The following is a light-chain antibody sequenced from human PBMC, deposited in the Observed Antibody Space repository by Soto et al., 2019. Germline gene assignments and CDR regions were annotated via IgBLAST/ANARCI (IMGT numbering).Light chain of an antibody. V-gene: IGKV1-39*01. J-gene: IGKJ1*01. CDR2: AAS. CDR1: QSISSY. CDR3: QQSYSTPPWT. Sequence: LSASVGDRVTITCRASQSISSYLNWYQQKPGKAPKLLIYAASSLQSGVPSRFSGSGSGTDFTLTISSLQPEDFATYYCQQSYSTPPWTFGQGTKVDIK.